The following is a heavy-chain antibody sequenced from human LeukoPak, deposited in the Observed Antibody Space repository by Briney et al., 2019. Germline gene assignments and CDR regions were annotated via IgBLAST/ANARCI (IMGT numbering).Heavy chain of an antibody. CDR2: INHSGST. V-gene: IGHV4-34*01. CDR1: GGSFSGYY. J-gene: IGHJ4*02. Sequence: PSETLSLTCAVYGGSFSGYYWSWLRQPPGKGLEWIGEINHSGSTNYNPSLKSRVTISVDTSKNQFSLKLSSVTAAAPAVYYCARDRGPGSSIDYWGQGTLVTVSS. CDR3: ARDRGPGSSIDY. D-gene: IGHD3-10*01.